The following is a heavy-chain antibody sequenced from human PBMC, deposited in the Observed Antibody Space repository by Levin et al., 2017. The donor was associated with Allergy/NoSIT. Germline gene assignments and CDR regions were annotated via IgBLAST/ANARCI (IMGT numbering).Heavy chain of an antibody. Sequence: GGSLRLSCTASGFTFGDYAMSWFRQAPGKGLEWVGFIRSKAYGGTTEYAASVKGRFTISRDDSKSIAYLQMNSLKTEDTAVYYCTRDLRSGAYCSGGSCYTSDYWGQGTLVTVSS. CDR3: TRDLRSGAYCSGGSCYTSDY. V-gene: IGHV3-49*03. CDR2: IRSKAYGGTT. D-gene: IGHD2-15*01. CDR1: GFTFGDYA. J-gene: IGHJ4*02.